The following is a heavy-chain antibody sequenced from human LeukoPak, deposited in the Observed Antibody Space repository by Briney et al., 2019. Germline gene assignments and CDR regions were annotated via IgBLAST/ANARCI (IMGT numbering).Heavy chain of an antibody. D-gene: IGHD6-19*01. CDR2: IYTSGST. J-gene: IGHJ4*02. CDR1: GCSISSYY. CDR3: ARAFGEQWLASYYFDY. V-gene: IGHV4-4*07. Sequence: PSETLSLTCTVSGCSISSYYWSWIRQPAGKGLEWIGRIYTSGSTNYNPSLKSRVTMSVDTSKNQFSLKLSSVTAADTAVYYCARAFGEQWLASYYFDYWGQGTLVTVSS.